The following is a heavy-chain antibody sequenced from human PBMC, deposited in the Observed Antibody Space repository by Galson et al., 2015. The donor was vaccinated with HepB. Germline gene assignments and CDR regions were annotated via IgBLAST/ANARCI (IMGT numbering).Heavy chain of an antibody. CDR3: ARECGNFRVPISAFDV. CDR2: ISPDGDSK. Sequence: SLRLSCAASGFTFSDYAIPWVRQAPGQGLEWVTMISPDGDSKYYTDSVKGRFTFSRDNAKNTVYLQMNSLRHEDTAVYFCARECGNFRVPISAFDVWGQGTMVTVSS. J-gene: IGHJ3*01. V-gene: IGHV3-30*04. D-gene: IGHD1-1*01. CDR1: GFTFSDYA.